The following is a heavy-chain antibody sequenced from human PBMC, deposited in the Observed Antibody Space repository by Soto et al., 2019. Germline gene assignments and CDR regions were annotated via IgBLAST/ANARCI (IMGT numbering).Heavy chain of an antibody. V-gene: IGHV1-69*01. CDR1: GGTFSSYA. D-gene: IGHD3-16*01. CDR3: ARDGGVNGDYVLGNGMDV. J-gene: IGHJ6*02. CDR2: IIPIFVTA. Sequence: QVQLVQSGAEVKKPGSSVKVSCKASGGTFSSYAISWVRQAPGQGLEWMGGIIPIFVTANYAQKFQGRVTITADEATSTAYMELSSLRSEDTGVYYCARDGGVNGDYVLGNGMDVWGQGTTVTVSS.